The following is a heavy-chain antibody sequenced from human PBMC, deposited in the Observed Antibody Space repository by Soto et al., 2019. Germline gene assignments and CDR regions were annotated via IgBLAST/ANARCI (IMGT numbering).Heavy chain of an antibody. V-gene: IGHV3-33*01. CDR2: IWYDGSNK. CDR3: ARDRHDYGDYEVFDY. Sequence: QVQLVESGGGVVQPGRSLRLSCAASGFTFSSYGMHWVRQAPGKGLEWVAVIWYDGSNKYYADSVKGRFTISRDNSKNTLYLQMNSLRAEDTAVHYCARDRHDYGDYEVFDYWGQGTLVTVSS. D-gene: IGHD4-17*01. CDR1: GFTFSSYG. J-gene: IGHJ4*02.